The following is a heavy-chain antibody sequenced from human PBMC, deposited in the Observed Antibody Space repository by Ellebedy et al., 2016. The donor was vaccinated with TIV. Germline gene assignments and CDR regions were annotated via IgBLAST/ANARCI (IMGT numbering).Heavy chain of an antibody. J-gene: IGHJ3*02. CDR1: GGSLGNAW. V-gene: IGHV4-59*01. Sequence: MPGGSLRLSCEVYGGSLGNAWWSWIRQAPGKGLESIGYIYYSGSTNYNPSLKSRVTISVDKSKNQFSLRLTSVTAEDTAVYYCARASQGTFDIWGLGTMVTGSS. CDR2: IYYSGST. CDR3: ARASQGTFDI.